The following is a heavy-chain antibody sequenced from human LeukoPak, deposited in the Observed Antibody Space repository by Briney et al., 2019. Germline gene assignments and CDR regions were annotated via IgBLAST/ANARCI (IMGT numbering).Heavy chain of an antibody. CDR2: ISSNGGST. CDR1: GFTFSSYA. V-gene: IGHV3-64D*06. Sequence: GGSLRLSCSASGFTFSSYAMHWARQAPGKGLEYVSAISSNGGSTYYADSVKGRFTISRDNSKNTLYLQMSSLRAEDTAVYYCVKGSTYDSSGYYESDAFDIWGQGTMVTVSS. D-gene: IGHD3-22*01. J-gene: IGHJ3*02. CDR3: VKGSTYDSSGYYESDAFDI.